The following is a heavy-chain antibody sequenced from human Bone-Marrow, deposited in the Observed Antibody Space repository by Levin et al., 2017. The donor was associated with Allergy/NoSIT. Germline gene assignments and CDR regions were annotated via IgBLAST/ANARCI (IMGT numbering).Heavy chain of an antibody. CDR2: INHSGST. D-gene: IGHD3-3*01. Sequence: ASQTLSLTCAVYGGSFSGYYWSWIRQPPGKGLEWIGEINHSGSTNYNPSLKSRVTISVDTSKNQFSLKLSSVTAADTAVYYCASWTEYYDFWSAKGDAFDIWGQGTMVTVSS. CDR3: ASWTEYYDFWSAKGDAFDI. J-gene: IGHJ3*02. V-gene: IGHV4-34*01. CDR1: GGSFSGYY.